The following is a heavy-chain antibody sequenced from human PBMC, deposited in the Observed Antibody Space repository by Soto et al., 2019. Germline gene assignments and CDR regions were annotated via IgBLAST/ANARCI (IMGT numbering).Heavy chain of an antibody. J-gene: IGHJ6*02. Sequence: AAVKVSCKASGYTFTCYYMHWLRQAPGQGLEWMGWINPNSGGTNYAQKFQGWVTMTRDTSISTAYMELSRLRSDDTAVYYCARDGGYCSSTSCAWSYYYYYGMDVWGQGTTVTVSS. CDR3: ARDGGYCSSTSCAWSYYYYYGMDV. CDR2: INPNSGGT. V-gene: IGHV1-2*04. CDR1: GYTFTCYY. D-gene: IGHD2-2*01.